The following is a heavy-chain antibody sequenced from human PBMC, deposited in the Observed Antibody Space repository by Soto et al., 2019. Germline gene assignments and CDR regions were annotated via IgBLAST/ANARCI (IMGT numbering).Heavy chain of an antibody. Sequence: GGSLRLSCAASGFTFSSYAMSWVRQAPGKGLEWVSAISGSGGSTYYADSVKGRFTISRDNSKNTLYLQMNSLRAEDTAVYYCAKDLWPTRAAGTSFDYWGQGTLVTVSS. CDR2: ISGSGGST. CDR1: GFTFSSYA. D-gene: IGHD6-13*01. CDR3: AKDLWPTRAAGTSFDY. V-gene: IGHV3-23*01. J-gene: IGHJ4*02.